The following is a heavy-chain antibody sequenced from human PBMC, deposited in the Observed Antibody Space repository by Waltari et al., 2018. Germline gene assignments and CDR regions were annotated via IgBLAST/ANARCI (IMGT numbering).Heavy chain of an antibody. D-gene: IGHD2-8*01. CDR2: IYHSGST. CDR1: GYSISSGYY. J-gene: IGHJ3*01. V-gene: IGHV4-38-2*01. CDR3: ARLLNGAFDF. Sequence: QVQLQESGPGLEKLSETLSLTCAVSGYSISSGYYWGWIRQPPGKGLEGIGRIYHSGSTYYHPALKSRVTISVDTSKNQFSLKLSSVTAADTAVYYCARLLNGAFDFWGQGTMVTVSS.